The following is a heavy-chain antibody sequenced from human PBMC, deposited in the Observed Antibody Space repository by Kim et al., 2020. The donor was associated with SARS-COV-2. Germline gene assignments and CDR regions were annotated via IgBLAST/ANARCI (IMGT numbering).Heavy chain of an antibody. CDR3: ARQEPSGSYSSWEYFQH. Sequence: SETLSLTCTVSGGSISSSSYYWGWIRQPPGKGLEWIGSIYYSGSTYYNPSLKSRVTISVDTSKNQFSLKLSSVTAADTAVYYCARQEPSGSYSSWEYFQHWGQGTLVTVSS. D-gene: IGHD1-26*01. J-gene: IGHJ1*01. CDR2: IYYSGST. V-gene: IGHV4-39*01. CDR1: GGSISSSSYY.